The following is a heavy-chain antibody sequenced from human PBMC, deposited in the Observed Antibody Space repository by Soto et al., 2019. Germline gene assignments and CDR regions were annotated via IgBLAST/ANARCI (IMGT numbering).Heavy chain of an antibody. CDR2: ISSSGNT. CDR1: DGSISNFY. CDR3: ARAPMVLTRSYFDS. Sequence: SETLSLTCTVSDGSISNFYWSCIRHPPGKGLEWIGYISSSGNTTYNPSLKSRVSISVDTSKNQFPLNLTSVTAADTAVYYCARAPMVLTRSYFDSWGQGTPVTVSS. D-gene: IGHD3-22*01. V-gene: IGHV4-59*01. J-gene: IGHJ4*02.